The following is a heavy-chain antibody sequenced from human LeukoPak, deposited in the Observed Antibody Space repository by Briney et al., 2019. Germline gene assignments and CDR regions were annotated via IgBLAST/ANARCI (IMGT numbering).Heavy chain of an antibody. CDR3: AKQGSLSVTGADY. J-gene: IGHJ4*02. D-gene: IGHD2-8*02. Sequence: PGGSLRLSCAASGFAFNDYGMLWVRQTPGRGLEWLTLLSNDGRSAYYADSVRGRFTISRDNSKNTVYLQIYSLRVEDTGVYYCAKQGSLSVTGADYWGQGTLVTVPS. CDR1: GFAFNDYG. V-gene: IGHV3-30*18. CDR2: LSNDGRSA.